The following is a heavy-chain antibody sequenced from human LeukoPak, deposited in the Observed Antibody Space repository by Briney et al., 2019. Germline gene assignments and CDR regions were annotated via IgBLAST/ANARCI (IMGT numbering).Heavy chain of an antibody. Sequence: GGSLRLSCVASGFTFRIYSMNWVRQAPGKGLEWVASMSSSSSFITYADSIKGRFAISRDNAKNSLYLQMNSLRAEDTAVYYCVKNQQSSSSDFDYWGQGTLVTVSS. V-gene: IGHV3-21*06. CDR3: VKNQQSSSSDFDY. CDR2: MSSSSSFI. D-gene: IGHD6-6*01. CDR1: GFTFRIYS. J-gene: IGHJ4*02.